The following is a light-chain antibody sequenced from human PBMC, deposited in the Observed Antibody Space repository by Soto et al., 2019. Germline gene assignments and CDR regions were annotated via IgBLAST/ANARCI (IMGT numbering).Light chain of an antibody. Sequence: DIVLTQSPGTLSVSPGERATLSCRASQTISSNYLAWYQQKPGQPPSLLIYGTSSRATGIPDRFSGSGSGTGFTLTISILGPEDSAKYYCQQYVWWTFGQGTKVEIK. CDR2: GTS. V-gene: IGKV3-20*01. CDR3: QQYVWWT. J-gene: IGKJ1*01. CDR1: QTISSNY.